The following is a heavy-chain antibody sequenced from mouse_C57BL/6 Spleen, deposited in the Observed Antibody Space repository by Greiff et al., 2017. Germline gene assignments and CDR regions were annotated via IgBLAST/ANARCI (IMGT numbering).Heavy chain of an antibody. CDR1: GFTFSDAW. V-gene: IGHV6-6*01. Sequence: EVKVEESGGGLVQPGGSMKLSCAASGFTFSDAWMDWVRQSPEKGLEWVAEIRNKANNHATYYAESVKGRFTISRDDSKSSVYLQMNSLRAEDTGIYYCTRPYYYGSSYEAWFAYWGQGTLVTVSA. CDR3: TRPYYYGSSYEAWFAY. CDR2: IRNKANNHAT. J-gene: IGHJ3*01. D-gene: IGHD1-1*01.